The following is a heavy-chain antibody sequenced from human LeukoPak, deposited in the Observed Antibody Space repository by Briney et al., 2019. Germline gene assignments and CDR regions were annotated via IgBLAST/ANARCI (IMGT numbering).Heavy chain of an antibody. CDR2: INTNTGNP. D-gene: IGHD4-23*01. CDR3: ARSGTTVVNQYYYYMDV. Sequence: ASVKVSCKASGYTFTSYAMNWVRQAPGQGLEWMGWINTNTGNPTYAQVFTGRFVFSLDTSVSTTYLQISSIKAEDTAVYYCARSGTTVVNQYYYYMDVWGKGTTVTVSS. CDR1: GYTFTSYA. J-gene: IGHJ6*03. V-gene: IGHV7-4-1*02.